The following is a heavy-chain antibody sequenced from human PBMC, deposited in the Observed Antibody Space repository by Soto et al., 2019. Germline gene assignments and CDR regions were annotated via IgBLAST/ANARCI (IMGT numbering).Heavy chain of an antibody. J-gene: IGHJ6*02. CDR1: GFTFSSYA. CDR3: ARVLQPSHVRFASYGMDV. D-gene: IGHD3-16*01. CDR2: ISHDGRNK. V-gene: IGHV3-30-3*01. Sequence: QVQLVESGGGVVQPGRSLRLSCAASGFTFSSYAMHWVRQAPGKGLEWVAVISHDGRNKYYADSVKGRFTISRDNSKNSLYPQMISLRAEDTAVYYCARVLQPSHVRFASYGMDVWVQGTTVTVAS.